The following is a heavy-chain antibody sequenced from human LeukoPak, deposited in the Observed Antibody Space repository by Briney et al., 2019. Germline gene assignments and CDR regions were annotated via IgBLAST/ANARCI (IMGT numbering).Heavy chain of an antibody. V-gene: IGHV4-34*01. CDR1: GGSFGGYY. Sequence: PSETLSLTCAVYGGSFGGYYWSWIRQPPGKGLEWIGEINHSGSTNYNPSLKSRVTISVDTSKNQFSLKLSSVAAADTAVYYCATLRGYSGYQTYYYYGMDVWGQGTTVTVSS. D-gene: IGHD5-12*01. CDR2: INHSGST. CDR3: ATLRGYSGYQTYYYYGMDV. J-gene: IGHJ6*02.